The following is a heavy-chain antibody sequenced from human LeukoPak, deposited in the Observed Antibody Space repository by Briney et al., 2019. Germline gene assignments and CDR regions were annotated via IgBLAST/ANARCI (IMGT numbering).Heavy chain of an antibody. CDR2: ISWNSGSI. D-gene: IGHD2-15*01. Sequence: GGSLRLSCAASGFTFDDYAMHWVRQAPGKGLEWVSGISWNSGSIGYADSVKGRFTIPRDNAKNSLYLQMNSLRAEDTALYYCAKDLPRYCSGGSCYSGFDYWGQGTLVTVSS. V-gene: IGHV3-9*01. J-gene: IGHJ4*02. CDR3: AKDLPRYCSGGSCYSGFDY. CDR1: GFTFDDYA.